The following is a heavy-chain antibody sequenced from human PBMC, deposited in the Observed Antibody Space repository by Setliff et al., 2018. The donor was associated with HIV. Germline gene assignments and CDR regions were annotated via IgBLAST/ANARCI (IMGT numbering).Heavy chain of an antibody. V-gene: IGHV4-59*08. D-gene: IGHD6-19*01. J-gene: IGHJ3*02. CDR1: GGSISSYY. CDR2: IYHSGST. CDR3: ARHYPRSDDAFDI. Sequence: PSETLSLTCTVSGGSISSYYWSWIRQPPGKRLEWIGYIYHSGSTNYNPSLESRVTISVDTSKNQFSLRLSSVTAAGTAVYYCARHYPRSDDAFDIWGQGTMGTVS.